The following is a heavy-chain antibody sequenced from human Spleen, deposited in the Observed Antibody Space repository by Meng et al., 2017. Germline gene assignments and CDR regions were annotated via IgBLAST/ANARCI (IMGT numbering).Heavy chain of an antibody. J-gene: IGHJ6*02. CDR2: IKQDGSEK. CDR1: GFTFSSYW. CDR3: AREVSSSGWYGYYYYGMDV. V-gene: IGHV3-7*01. D-gene: IGHD6-19*01. Sequence: LTGAASGFTFSSYWMSWVRQAPGKGLEWVANIKQDGSEKYYVDSVKGRFTISRDNAKNSLYLQMNSLKAEDTAVYYCAREVSSSGWYGYYYYGMDVWGQGTTVTVSS.